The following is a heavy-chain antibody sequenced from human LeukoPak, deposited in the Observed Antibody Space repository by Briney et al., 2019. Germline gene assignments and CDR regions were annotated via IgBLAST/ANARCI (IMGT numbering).Heavy chain of an antibody. CDR3: ASQPGFLYFDY. J-gene: IGHJ4*02. CDR2: INHSGST. V-gene: IGHV4-34*01. D-gene: IGHD1-1*01. Sequence: SETLSLTCAVYGGSFSGYYWSWIRQPPGKGLEWIGEINHSGSTNYNPSLKSRVTISVGTSKNQFSLKLSSVTAADTAVYYCASQPGFLYFDYWGQGTLVTVSS. CDR1: GGSFSGYY.